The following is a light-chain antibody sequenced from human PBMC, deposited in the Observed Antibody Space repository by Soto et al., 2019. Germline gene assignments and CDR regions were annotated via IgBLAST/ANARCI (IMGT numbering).Light chain of an antibody. CDR3: QQRLNWQVT. CDR1: QSVSRN. CDR2: DAS. Sequence: ETVMTQSPATLSGSPGERSTLSCRASQSVSRNLAWYQQKPGQAPRLLIYDASNRATGIPARFSGSGSGTDFTLTISSLEPEDFAVYYCQQRLNWQVTFGQGTRLEIK. J-gene: IGKJ5*01. V-gene: IGKV3D-11*02.